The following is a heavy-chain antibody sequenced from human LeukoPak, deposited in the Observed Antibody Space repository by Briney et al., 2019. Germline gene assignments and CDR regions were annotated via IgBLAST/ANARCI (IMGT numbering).Heavy chain of an antibody. V-gene: IGHV3-30*18. CDR3: AKDKGGGYGNDGFDI. J-gene: IGHJ3*02. D-gene: IGHD3-16*01. Sequence: PGGSLRLSCAASGFTFSSYGMHWVRQAPGKGLEWVAVISYDGSNKYYADSVKGRFTISRDNSKNTLYLQMNSLRAEDTAVYYCAKDKGGGYGNDGFDIWGRGTMVTVSS. CDR2: ISYDGSNK. CDR1: GFTFSSYG.